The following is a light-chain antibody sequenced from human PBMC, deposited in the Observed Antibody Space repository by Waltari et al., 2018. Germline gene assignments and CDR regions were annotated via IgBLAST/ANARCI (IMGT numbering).Light chain of an antibody. CDR2: GAS. V-gene: IGKV3-15*01. CDR1: QSVRSN. J-gene: IGKJ1*01. CDR3: QQYNNWPPWT. Sequence: EIVMTQSPVTLSVSPGERATLPCRASQSVRSNLAWYQQKPGQAPRLLIYGASTRATGIPARFSGSGSGTEFTLTISSLQSEDFAVYYCQQYNNWPPWTFGQGTKVEIK.